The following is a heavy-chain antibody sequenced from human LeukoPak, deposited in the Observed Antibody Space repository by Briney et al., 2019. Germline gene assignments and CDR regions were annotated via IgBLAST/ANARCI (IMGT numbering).Heavy chain of an antibody. Sequence: SETLSLTCTVSGGSISSGGYYWSCIRQPPGKGLEWIGYIYHSGSTYYNPSLKSRVTISVDRSKNQFSLKLSSVTAADTAVYYCAREAAAGPFDYWGQGTLVTVSS. J-gene: IGHJ4*02. CDR3: AREAAAGPFDY. V-gene: IGHV4-30-2*01. D-gene: IGHD6-13*01. CDR1: GGSISSGGYY. CDR2: IYHSGST.